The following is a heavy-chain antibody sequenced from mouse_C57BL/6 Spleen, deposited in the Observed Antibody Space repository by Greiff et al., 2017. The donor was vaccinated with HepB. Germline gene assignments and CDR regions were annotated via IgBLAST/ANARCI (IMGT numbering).Heavy chain of an antibody. J-gene: IGHJ3*01. CDR2: IDPSDSET. V-gene: IGHV1-52*01. Sequence: QVQLQQPGAELVRPGSSVKLSCKASGYTFTSYWMHWVKQRPIQGLEWIGNIDPSDSETHYNQKFKDKATLTVDKSSSTAYMQLSSLTSEDSAVYYCARGIYYYGSSSWFAYWGQGTLVTVSA. CDR1: GYTFTSYW. CDR3: ARGIYYYGSSSWFAY. D-gene: IGHD1-1*01.